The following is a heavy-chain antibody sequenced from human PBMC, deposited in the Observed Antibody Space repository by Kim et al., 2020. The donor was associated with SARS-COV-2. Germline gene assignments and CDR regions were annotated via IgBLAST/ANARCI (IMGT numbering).Heavy chain of an antibody. D-gene: IGHD6-13*01. CDR1: GFTFSSYA. CDR3: ARVLGIAAAGRRSGYYYGMDV. CDR2: ISYDGSNK. V-gene: IGHV3-30-3*01. Sequence: GGSLRLSCAASGFTFSSYAMHWVRQAPGKGLEWVAVISYDGSNKYYADSVKGRFTISRDNSKNTLYLQMNSLRAEDTAVYYCARVLGIAAAGRRSGYYYGMDVWGQGTTVTVSS. J-gene: IGHJ6*02.